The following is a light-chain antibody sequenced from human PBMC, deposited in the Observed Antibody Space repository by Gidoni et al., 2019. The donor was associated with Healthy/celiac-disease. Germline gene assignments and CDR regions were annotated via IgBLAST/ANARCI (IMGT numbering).Light chain of an antibody. CDR3: QQYYSYPLIT. V-gene: IGKV1-8*01. CDR1: KGISSY. J-gene: IGKJ5*01. CDR2: AAS. Sequence: IRLTQSPSSFSASTGDRVTITCRASKGISSYLACYQQKPGKAPTLLIYAASTLQSGVPSRFSGSGSGADYTLTISCRQSEDFATYYCQQYYSYPLITFGQGTRLEIK.